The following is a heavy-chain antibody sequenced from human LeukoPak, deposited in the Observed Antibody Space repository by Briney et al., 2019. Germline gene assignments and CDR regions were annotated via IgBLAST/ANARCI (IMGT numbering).Heavy chain of an antibody. V-gene: IGHV3-48*02. D-gene: IGHD6-25*01. Sequence: GGSLRLSCAASGFTFSNYTMNWVRQAPGKGLEWVSYISSSSSTIYYADSLKGRFTISRDNAKKSLYLQMNSLRDEDTAVYYCAFRGDTNIAAAQGSAFDIWGQGTMVTVSS. CDR2: ISSSSSTI. CDR1: GFTFSNYT. J-gene: IGHJ3*02. CDR3: AFRGDTNIAAAQGSAFDI.